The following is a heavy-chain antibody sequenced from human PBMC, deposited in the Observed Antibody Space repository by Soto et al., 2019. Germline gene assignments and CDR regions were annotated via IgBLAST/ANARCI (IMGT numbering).Heavy chain of an antibody. J-gene: IGHJ6*02. V-gene: IGHV3-43*01. D-gene: IGHD4-4*01. CDR1: GFTFDDYS. CDR3: SIDSRLTGPTPYGMDV. Sequence: GGSLRLSCAASGFTFDDYSMHWVRQAPGKGLEWVSLISWDGGSTYYADSVKGRFTISRDNSKNSLYLQMNSLRTEDTALYYCSIDSRLTGPTPYGMDVWGQGTTATVSS. CDR2: ISWDGGST.